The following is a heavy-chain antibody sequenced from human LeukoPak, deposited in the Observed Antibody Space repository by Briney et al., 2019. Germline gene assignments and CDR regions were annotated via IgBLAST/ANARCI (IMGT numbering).Heavy chain of an antibody. V-gene: IGHV3-74*03. CDR1: GFTFSSYW. D-gene: IGHD5-12*01. Sequence: GGSLRLSCAASGFTFSSYWMHWVRQAPGKGLVWVSRINSDGSSITYADSVKGRFTISRDNAKNTLFPQMNSLRVEDTAVYYCAREGRVSGYDFDCWGQGTLVTVSS. J-gene: IGHJ4*02. CDR2: INSDGSSI. CDR3: AREGRVSGYDFDC.